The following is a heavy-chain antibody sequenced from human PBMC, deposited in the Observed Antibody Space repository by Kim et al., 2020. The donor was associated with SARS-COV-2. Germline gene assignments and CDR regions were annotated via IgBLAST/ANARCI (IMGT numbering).Heavy chain of an antibody. J-gene: IGHJ4*02. CDR2: ISSSGSTI. Sequence: GGSLRLSCAASGFTFSSYEMNWVRQAPGKGLEWVSDISSSGSTIYYADSVKGRFTISRDNAKNSLYLQMNSLRAEDTAVYYCARDRSSSWPYYFDYWGQGTLVTVSS. CDR1: GFTFSSYE. V-gene: IGHV3-48*03. D-gene: IGHD6-13*01. CDR3: ARDRSSSWPYYFDY.